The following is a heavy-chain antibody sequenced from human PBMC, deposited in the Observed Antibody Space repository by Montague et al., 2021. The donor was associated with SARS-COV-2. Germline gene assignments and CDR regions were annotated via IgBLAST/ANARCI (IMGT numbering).Heavy chain of an antibody. CDR1: GFTFSSYG. V-gene: IGHV3-23*01. Sequence: SLRLPCAASGFTFSSYGMFWVRQAPGKGLEWVSAISGGGDMTYYADSVKGRFTISRDNTKNTLYLQMNTLRAEDTAVYFCAKKTIGVPRSPHFDSWGQGTLVTVSS. CDR2: ISGGGDMT. J-gene: IGHJ4*02. CDR3: AKKTIGVPRSPHFDS. D-gene: IGHD3-9*01.